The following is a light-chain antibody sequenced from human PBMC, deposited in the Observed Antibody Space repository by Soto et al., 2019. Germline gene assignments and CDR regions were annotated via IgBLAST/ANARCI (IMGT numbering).Light chain of an antibody. CDR3: QQRNDWPIT. J-gene: IGKJ5*01. Sequence: EIVLTQSPATLSLSPGERATLSCRASQSVRSYLAWYQQKPGQAPRLLIYDASNRATGIPARFSGSGSGTDFTLTISSLEPEDVAVYYCQQRNDWPITFGQGTRLDIK. V-gene: IGKV3-11*01. CDR1: QSVRSY. CDR2: DAS.